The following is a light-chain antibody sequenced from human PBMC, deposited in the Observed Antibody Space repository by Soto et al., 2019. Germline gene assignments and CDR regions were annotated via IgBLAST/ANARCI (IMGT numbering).Light chain of an antibody. Sequence: QSVLTQPPSVSGAPVQRVTISCTVSSSNIGSTYDVQWYQQLPGTAPKLLIHGNTNRPSGVPDRFSGSKSGTSASLAITGLQADDEADYYCQSYDDSLSVHYVFGTGTKVTVL. J-gene: IGLJ1*01. CDR1: SSNIGSTYD. CDR2: GNT. CDR3: QSYDDSLSVHYV. V-gene: IGLV1-40*01.